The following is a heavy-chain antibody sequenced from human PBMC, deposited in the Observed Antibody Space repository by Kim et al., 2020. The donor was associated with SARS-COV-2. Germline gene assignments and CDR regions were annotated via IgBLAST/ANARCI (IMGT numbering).Heavy chain of an antibody. Sequence: SETLSLTCAVYGGSFSGYYWSWIRQPPGKGLEWIGEINHSGSTNYNPSLKSRVTISVDTPKNQFSLKLSSVTAADTAVYYCARTAPPPRMEQRRYTMVRGVILGFDPWGQGTLVTVSS. V-gene: IGHV4-34*01. J-gene: IGHJ5*02. D-gene: IGHD3-10*01. CDR2: INHSGST. CDR1: GGSFSGYY. CDR3: ARTAPPPRMEQRRYTMVRGVILGFDP.